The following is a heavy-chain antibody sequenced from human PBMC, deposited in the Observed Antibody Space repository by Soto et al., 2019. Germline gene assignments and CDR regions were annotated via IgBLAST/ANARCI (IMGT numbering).Heavy chain of an antibody. CDR1: GGSISSSSYY. CDR3: ARPLELPYYYDSSGYWAAFDI. V-gene: IGHV4-39*01. J-gene: IGHJ3*02. Sequence: QLQLQESGPGLVKPSETLSLTCTVSGGSISSSSYYWGWIRQPPGKGLEWIGSIYYSGSTYYNPSLKSRLTISVDTSKNQFSLKLSSVTAADTAVYYCARPLELPYYYDSSGYWAAFDIWGQGTMVTVSS. D-gene: IGHD3-22*01. CDR2: IYYSGST.